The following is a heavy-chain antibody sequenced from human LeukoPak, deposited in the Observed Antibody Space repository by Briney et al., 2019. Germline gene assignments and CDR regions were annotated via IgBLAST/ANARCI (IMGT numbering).Heavy chain of an antibody. J-gene: IGHJ4*02. CDR2: ISGSGGST. CDR3: ARGVEPLAANTLAY. Sequence: GGSLRLSCAASGFTFSSYAMSWVRQAPGKGLEWVSAISGSGGSTYYADSVKGRFTISRDNSKNTLYLQMNSLRAEDTAVYYCARGVEPLAANTLAYWGQGALVTVSS. V-gene: IGHV3-23*01. CDR1: GFTFSSYA. D-gene: IGHD1-14*01.